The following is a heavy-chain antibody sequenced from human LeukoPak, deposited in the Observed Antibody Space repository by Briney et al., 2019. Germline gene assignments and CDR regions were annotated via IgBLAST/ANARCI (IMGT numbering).Heavy chain of an antibody. CDR2: IRHDGVYT. D-gene: IGHD6-19*01. J-gene: IGHJ4*02. CDR3: AKDRQGQWLADFDY. Sequence: GGSLRLSCAASGFTFNAYGMHWVRQAPGKGPEWVAFIRHDGVYTYYTDSVKGRFTISRDNSKNTLYLQMNSLRAEDTAVYYCAKDRQGQWLADFDYWGQGTLVTVSS. V-gene: IGHV3-30*02. CDR1: GFTFNAYG.